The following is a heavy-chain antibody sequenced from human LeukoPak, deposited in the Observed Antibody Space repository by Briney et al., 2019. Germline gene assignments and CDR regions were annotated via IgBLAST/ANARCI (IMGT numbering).Heavy chain of an antibody. CDR3: ARDLPLDCGDYFDY. Sequence: SETLSLTCTVSGGSINTPNYYWGWIRQTPGKGLEWIGNIFYSGGTYYSPSLTSRVTISVDTSKNQFSLKLSSVTAADTAVYYCARDLPLDCGDYFDYWGQGTLVTVSS. J-gene: IGHJ4*02. D-gene: IGHD4-17*01. V-gene: IGHV4-39*07. CDR2: IFYSGGT. CDR1: GGSINTPNYY.